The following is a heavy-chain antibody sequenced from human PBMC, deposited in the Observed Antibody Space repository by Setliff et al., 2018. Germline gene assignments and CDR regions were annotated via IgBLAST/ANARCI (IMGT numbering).Heavy chain of an antibody. CDR2: IYSSGST. D-gene: IGHD3-22*01. Sequence: WVRQMPGKGLEWIGYIYSSGSTYYNPSLKSRVSISVDTSKNQFPLKLSSVTAADTAVYYCARESRYYYDNLGTLDYWGQGTLVTVSS. CDR3: ARESRYYYDNLGTLDY. J-gene: IGHJ4*02. V-gene: IGHV4-30-4*08.